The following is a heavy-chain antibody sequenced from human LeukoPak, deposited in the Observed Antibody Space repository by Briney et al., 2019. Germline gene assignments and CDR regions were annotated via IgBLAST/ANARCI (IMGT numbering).Heavy chain of an antibody. CDR1: GESLSGYY. CDR3: ARGSSLQPNVTENWFDP. CDR2: IKHSGST. Sequence: SETLSLTCAVYGESLSGYYWSWVRQPPGKGLEWLGEIKHSGSTNYNPALKSRDTISVDTSKNQYSLKLRAVTAADTAVYDCARGSSLQPNVTENWFDPWGQGTLVTVSS. V-gene: IGHV4-34*01. J-gene: IGHJ5*02. D-gene: IGHD5-24*01.